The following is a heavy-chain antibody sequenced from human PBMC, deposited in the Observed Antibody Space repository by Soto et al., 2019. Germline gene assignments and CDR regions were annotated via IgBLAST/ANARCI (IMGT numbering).Heavy chain of an antibody. Sequence: LSLTCAVYGGSFSGYYWSWIRQPPGKGLEWIGEINHSGSTNYNPSLKSRVTISVDTSKNQFSLKLSSVTAADTAVYYCARAPFGAAATNWFDPWGQGTLVTVSS. J-gene: IGHJ5*02. CDR3: ARAPFGAAATNWFDP. V-gene: IGHV4-34*01. CDR1: GGSFSGYY. CDR2: INHSGST. D-gene: IGHD2-2*01.